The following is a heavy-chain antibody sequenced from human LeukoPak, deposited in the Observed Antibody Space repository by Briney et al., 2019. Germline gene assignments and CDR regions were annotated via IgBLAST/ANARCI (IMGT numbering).Heavy chain of an antibody. CDR3: ARDLKNIAAYYFDN. CDR1: GFTFSTYA. D-gene: IGHD6-13*01. CDR2: ISYDGRDK. V-gene: IGHV3-30*03. Sequence: GGSLRLSCAASGFTFSTYAMHWVRQAPGKGLDWVAVISYDGRDKHYADSVKGRFTISRDNSKNTLFLQMNSLRAEDTAVYYCARDLKNIAAYYFDNWGQGNLVTVSS. J-gene: IGHJ4*02.